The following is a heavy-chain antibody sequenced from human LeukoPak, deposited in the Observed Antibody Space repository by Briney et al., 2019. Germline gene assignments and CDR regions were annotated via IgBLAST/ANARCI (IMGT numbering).Heavy chain of an antibody. CDR2: IYYSGNT. Sequence: SETLSLTCAVYGGSFSGYYWSWIRQPPGKGLEWIGSIYYSGNTYYNPSLKSLYTISVDTCKHQFSLKLSSVTAEDTAVYYCAGPIQLWSNDAFDIWGQGTMVTVSS. V-gene: IGHV4-34*01. D-gene: IGHD5-18*01. J-gene: IGHJ3*02. CDR1: GGSFSGYY. CDR3: AGPIQLWSNDAFDI.